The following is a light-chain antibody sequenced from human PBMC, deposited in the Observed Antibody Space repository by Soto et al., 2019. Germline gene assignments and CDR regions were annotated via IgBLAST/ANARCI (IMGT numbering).Light chain of an antibody. CDR3: QQYGSSPIT. CDR2: GAS. V-gene: IGKV3-20*01. CDR1: QSVSSNY. J-gene: IGKJ5*01. Sequence: EIVMTQSPATLSVSPGERATLSCRANQSVSSNYLAWYQQKPGQAPRLLIYGASSRATGIPDRFSGSGSGTDFTLTISRLEPEGFAVYYCQQYGSSPITFGQGTRLEI.